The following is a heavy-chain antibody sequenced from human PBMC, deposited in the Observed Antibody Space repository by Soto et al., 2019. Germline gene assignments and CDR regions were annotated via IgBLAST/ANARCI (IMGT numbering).Heavy chain of an antibody. CDR2: ISAYNGNT. CDR3: ARDQSKLAAGLVDY. CDR1: GYTFTSYG. Sequence: ASVKVSCKASGYTFTSYGISWVRQAPGQGLEWMGWISAYNGNTNYAQKLQGRVTMTTDTSTSTAYMELRSLRSDDTAVYYCARDQSKLAAGLVDYWGQGTLVTVSS. J-gene: IGHJ4*02. V-gene: IGHV1-18*01. D-gene: IGHD6-13*01.